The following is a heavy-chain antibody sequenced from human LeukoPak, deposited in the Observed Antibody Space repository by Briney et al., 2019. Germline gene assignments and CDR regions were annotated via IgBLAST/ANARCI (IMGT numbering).Heavy chain of an antibody. V-gene: IGHV3-23*01. CDR3: AKRGVVIRVILVGFHKEAYYFAS. D-gene: IGHD3-22*01. CDR1: GITLSNYG. J-gene: IGHJ4*02. CDR2: MSDSGGRT. Sequence: GGSLRLSCAVSGITLSNYGMSWVRQAPGKGLEWVAGMSDSGGRTNYADSVKGRFTISRDIPKNTLYLQMNSLRAEDTAVYFCAKRGVVIRVILVGFHKEAYYFASWGQGALVTVSS.